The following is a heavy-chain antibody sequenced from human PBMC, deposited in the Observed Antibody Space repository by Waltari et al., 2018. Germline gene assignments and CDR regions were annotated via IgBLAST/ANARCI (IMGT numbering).Heavy chain of an antibody. V-gene: IGHV1-2*06. CDR1: GYTFTGYY. CDR2: INPNSGGT. D-gene: IGHD3-22*01. Sequence: QVQLVQSGAAVKKPGASVKVSCKASGYTFTGYYLHWVPQAPCQGPEWMGRINPNSGGTNYAQKFQGRVTMTRDTSISTAYMELSRLRSDDTAVYYCARPDYYDSSGYYGPFDIWGQGTMVTVSS. CDR3: ARPDYYDSSGYYGPFDI. J-gene: IGHJ3*02.